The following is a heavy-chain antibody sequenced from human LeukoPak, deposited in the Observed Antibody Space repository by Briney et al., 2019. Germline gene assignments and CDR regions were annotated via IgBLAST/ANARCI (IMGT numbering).Heavy chain of an antibody. Sequence: PGGSLRLSCAAPGFIFDNYAIHWVRQAPGKGREWVSLISGDGGSTFYADSVRGRFTISRDNTRKSLSLQMSSLRSEDTALYYCARESGTSGWYDYWGQGTLVTVSS. V-gene: IGHV3-43*02. J-gene: IGHJ4*02. D-gene: IGHD6-19*01. CDR2: ISGDGGST. CDR1: GFIFDNYA. CDR3: ARESGTSGWYDY.